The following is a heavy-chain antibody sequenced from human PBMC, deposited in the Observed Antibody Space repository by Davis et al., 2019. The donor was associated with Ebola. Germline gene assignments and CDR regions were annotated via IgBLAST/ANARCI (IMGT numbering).Heavy chain of an antibody. CDR1: GFTFSSYR. Sequence: GGSLRLSCAASGFTFSSYRMNWVRQAPGKGLEWISDISSTGSTIYYADSVKGRFTISRDNAKNSLDLQMNSLRDEDTAVYYCATDDYGNFENWSQGALVTVSS. D-gene: IGHD4-17*01. CDR2: ISSTGSTI. J-gene: IGHJ4*02. V-gene: IGHV3-48*02. CDR3: ATDDYGNFEN.